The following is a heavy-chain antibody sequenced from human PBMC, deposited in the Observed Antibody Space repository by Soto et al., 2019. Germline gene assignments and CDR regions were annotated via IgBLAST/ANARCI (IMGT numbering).Heavy chain of an antibody. CDR3: ARALGPKYGIAARRVRTDYYYYYYMDV. CDR1: GYTFTSYD. Sequence: QVQLVQSGAEVKKPGASVKVSCKASGYTFTSYDINWVRQATGQGLEWMGWMNPNSRNTGYAQKFQGRVTMTRNTSISTAYMELSSLRSEDTAVYYCARALGPKYGIAARRVRTDYYYYYYMDVWGKGTTVTVSS. CDR2: MNPNSRNT. D-gene: IGHD6-6*01. V-gene: IGHV1-8*01. J-gene: IGHJ6*03.